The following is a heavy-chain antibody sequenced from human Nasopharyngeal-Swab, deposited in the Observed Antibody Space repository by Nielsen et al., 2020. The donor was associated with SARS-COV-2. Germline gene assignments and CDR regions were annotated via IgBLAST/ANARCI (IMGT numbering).Heavy chain of an antibody. Sequence: GESLKISCAASGFTFSSYRMNWVRQSPGKGLEWVSYISSSSSTIYYADSVKGRFTISRDNAKNSLYLQMNSLRDEDTAVYYCASTSDCGGDCGNYYYYGMDVWGQGTTVTVSS. CDR3: ASTSDCGGDCGNYYYYGMDV. V-gene: IGHV3-48*02. CDR2: ISSSSSTI. J-gene: IGHJ6*02. D-gene: IGHD2-21*02. CDR1: GFTFSSYR.